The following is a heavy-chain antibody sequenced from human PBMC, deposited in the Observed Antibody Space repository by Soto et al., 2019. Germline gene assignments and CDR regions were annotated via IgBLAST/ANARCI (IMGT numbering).Heavy chain of an antibody. CDR3: ARYLDYYDSSLVPQYYFDY. Sequence: QITLKESGPTLVKPTQTLTLTCTFSGFSLSTSGVGVGWIRQPPGKALEWLALIYWNDDKRYSPSLKSRLTITKDTAKNQVVLTMTNMDPVDTATYYCARYLDYYDSSLVPQYYFDYWGQGTLVTVSS. D-gene: IGHD3-22*01. J-gene: IGHJ4*02. CDR2: IYWNDDK. CDR1: GFSLSTSGVG. V-gene: IGHV2-5*01.